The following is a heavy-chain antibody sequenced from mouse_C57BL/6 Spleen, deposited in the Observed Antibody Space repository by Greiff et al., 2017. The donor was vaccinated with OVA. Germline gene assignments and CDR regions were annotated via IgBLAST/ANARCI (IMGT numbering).Heavy chain of an antibody. J-gene: IGHJ4*01. V-gene: IGHV1-82*01. CDR3: ARRGLLTLYAMDY. Sequence: QVQLKQSGPELVKPGASVKISCKASGYAFSSSWMNWVKQRPGKGLEWIGRIYPGDGDTNYNGKFKGKATLTADKSSSTAYMQLSSLTSEDSAVYFCARRGLLTLYAMDYWGKGTSVTVSS. D-gene: IGHD2-3*01. CDR1: GYAFSSSW. CDR2: IYPGDGDT.